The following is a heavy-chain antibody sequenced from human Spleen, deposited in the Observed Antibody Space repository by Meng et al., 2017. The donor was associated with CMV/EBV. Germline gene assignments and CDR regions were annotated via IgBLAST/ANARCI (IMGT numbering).Heavy chain of an antibody. CDR3: ARDNPGYSSGWYLGYYFDY. CDR2: TYYRSKWYN. V-gene: IGHV6-1*01. Sequence: QVQLQQSGPGLVKPSQTLSLTCAISGDSVSSNSAAWNWIRQSPSRGLEWLGRTYYRSKWYNDYAVSVKSRITINPDTSKNQFSLQLNSVTPEDTAVYYCARDNPGYSSGWYLGYYFDYWGQGTLVTVSS. CDR1: GDSVSSNSAA. D-gene: IGHD6-19*01. J-gene: IGHJ4*02.